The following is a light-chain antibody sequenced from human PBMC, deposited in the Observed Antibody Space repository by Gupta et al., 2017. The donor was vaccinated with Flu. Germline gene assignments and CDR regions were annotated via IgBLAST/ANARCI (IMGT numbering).Light chain of an antibody. V-gene: IGKV3-20*01. J-gene: IGKJ5*01. Sequence: GTLSLSPGERATLSCRASQSVSSSYLAWYQQKPGQAPRLLIYGASSRATAIPDTFSRRGSGTDFTLTMSSLDPEDIAVSYCLQDGSSRRSFGQG. CDR3: LQDGSSRRS. CDR2: GAS. CDR1: QSVSSSY.